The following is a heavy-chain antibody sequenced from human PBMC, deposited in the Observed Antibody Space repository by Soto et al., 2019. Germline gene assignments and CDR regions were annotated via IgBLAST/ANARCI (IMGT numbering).Heavy chain of an antibody. CDR2: ISAYNGNT. J-gene: IGHJ4*02. V-gene: IGHV1-18*01. CDR1: GYTFTSYG. D-gene: IGHD3-22*01. CDR3: ARDKYYYSSGYSRGLDDY. Sequence: ASVKVSCKASGYTFTSYGIRWVRQAPGQGLEWMGWISAYNGNTNYAQKLQGRVTMTTDTSTSTAYMELRSLRSDDTAVYYCARDKYYYSSGYSRGLDDYWGQGTLVTVSS.